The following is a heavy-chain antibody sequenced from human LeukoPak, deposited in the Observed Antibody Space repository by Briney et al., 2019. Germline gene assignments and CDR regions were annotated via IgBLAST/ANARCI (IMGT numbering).Heavy chain of an antibody. CDR3: ARVVPAAMRIYYFDY. D-gene: IGHD2-2*01. CDR2: IYYSGST. V-gene: IGHV4-59*01. Sequence: SETLSLTCTVSGGSISSYYWIWLRQPPGKGLEWIGYIYYSGSTNYNPSLKSRVTISVDTSKNQFSLKLSSVTAADTAVHYCARVVPAAMRIYYFDYWGQGTLVTVSS. J-gene: IGHJ4*02. CDR1: GGSISSYY.